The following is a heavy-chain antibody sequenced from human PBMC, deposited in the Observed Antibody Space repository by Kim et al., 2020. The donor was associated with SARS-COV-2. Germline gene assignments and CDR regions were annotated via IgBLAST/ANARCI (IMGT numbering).Heavy chain of an antibody. J-gene: IGHJ5*02. Sequence: SVKVSCRSSGDTFSNFAVSWVRQAPGQGLEWMGGIIPLFGTPNYAQKFQGRVTITADEPTTTVYMELRSLRPDDTAMYYCAREGGDVVVTYAFGSWGQGTLVTVSS. CDR3: AREGGDVVVTYAFGS. CDR2: IIPLFGTP. CDR1: GDTFSNFA. V-gene: IGHV1-69*13. D-gene: IGHD2-21*02.